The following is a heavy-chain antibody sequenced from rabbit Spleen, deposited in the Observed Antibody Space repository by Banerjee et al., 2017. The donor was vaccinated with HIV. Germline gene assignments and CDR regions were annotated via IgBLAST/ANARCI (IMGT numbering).Heavy chain of an antibody. Sequence: QQQLVESGGDLVKPEGSLTLTCTASGFTLSSYWMCWVRQASGKGLEWIACIYAGSTTTYYASWAKGRFTISKTSSTTVTLQMTSLTAADTATYFCARDLASVVGWNFNLWGPGTLVTVS. CDR3: ARDLASVVGWNFNL. J-gene: IGHJ4*01. CDR2: IYAGSTTT. CDR1: GFTLSSYW. D-gene: IGHD3-1*01. V-gene: IGHV1S45*01.